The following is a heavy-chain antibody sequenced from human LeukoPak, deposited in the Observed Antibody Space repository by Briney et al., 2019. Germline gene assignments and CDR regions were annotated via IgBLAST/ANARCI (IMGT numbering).Heavy chain of an antibody. CDR2: IYYSGST. CDR1: GGSISSYY. J-gene: IGHJ3*02. CDR3: ARLRRGDDAFDI. Sequence: SETLSLTCTVSGGSISSYYWSWIRQPPGKGLEWIGYIYYSGSTNYNPSLKSRVTISVDTSKNHLSLKLSSVTAADTAVYYCARLRRGDDAFDIWGQGTMVTVSS. V-gene: IGHV4-59*08. D-gene: IGHD3-10*01.